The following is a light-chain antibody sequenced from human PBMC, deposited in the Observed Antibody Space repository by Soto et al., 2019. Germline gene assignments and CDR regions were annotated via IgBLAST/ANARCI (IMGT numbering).Light chain of an antibody. CDR3: QHYNEWPLT. J-gene: IGKJ4*01. CDR2: HAS. Sequence: EIVMTQSPATLSVSPGERATLSSRASQRVSNNLAWYQQKPGQAPRLLIYHASTRAPCIPARFSGSGSGTELTLTISSVQSEDFAVYYCQHYNEWPLTFGGGTKVEIK. V-gene: IGKV3-15*01. CDR1: QRVSNN.